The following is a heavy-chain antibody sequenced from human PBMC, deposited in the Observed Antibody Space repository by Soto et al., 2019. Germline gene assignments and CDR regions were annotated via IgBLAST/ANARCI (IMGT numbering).Heavy chain of an antibody. D-gene: IGHD4-17*01. CDR2: IYYSGRP. V-gene: IGHV4-59*01. Sequence: SETLSLTCTVSGGSISSYYWSWIRQPPGKGLEWIGYIYYSGRPNYNPSLKSRVTISVDTSKNQFSLKLSSVTAADTAVYYCARGDYGDLQGYFDYWGQGTLVTVSS. CDR3: ARGDYGDLQGYFDY. J-gene: IGHJ4*02. CDR1: GGSISSYY.